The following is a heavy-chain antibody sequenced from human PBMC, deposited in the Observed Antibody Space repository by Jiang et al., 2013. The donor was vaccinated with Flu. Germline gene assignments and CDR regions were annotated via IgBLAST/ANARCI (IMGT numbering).Heavy chain of an antibody. CDR2: IYHSGST. CDR1: GYSISSGYY. V-gene: IGHV4-38-2*02. D-gene: IGHD3-22*01. Sequence: SLTCTVSGYSISSGYYWGWIRQPPGRGVEWIGSIYHSGSTYYNPSLKSRVTISVDTSKNQFSLKLSSVTAADTAVYYCARVGYDSSGYWFDYWGQGTLVTVSS. CDR3: ARVGYDSSGYWFDY. J-gene: IGHJ4*02.